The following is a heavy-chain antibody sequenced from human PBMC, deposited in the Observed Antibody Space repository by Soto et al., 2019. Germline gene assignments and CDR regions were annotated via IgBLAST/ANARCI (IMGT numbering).Heavy chain of an antibody. Sequence: ASVKVSCKVSGYTLTELSMHWVRQAPGKGLKWMGGFDPEDGETIYAQKFQGRVTMTEDTSADTAYMELSSLRSEDTAVYYRATGGGLRGYSGYDLDYWGQGTLVTVSS. D-gene: IGHD5-12*01. CDR1: GYTLTELS. CDR2: FDPEDGET. J-gene: IGHJ4*02. CDR3: ATGGGLRGYSGYDLDY. V-gene: IGHV1-24*01.